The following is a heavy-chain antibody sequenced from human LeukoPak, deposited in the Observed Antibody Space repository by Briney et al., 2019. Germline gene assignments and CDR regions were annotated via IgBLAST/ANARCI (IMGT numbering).Heavy chain of an antibody. Sequence: SETLSLTCAVYGESFSGYYWSWIRQPPGKGLEWIGEINHSGSTNYNPSLKSRVTISVDTSKNQFSLKLSSVTAADTAVYYCARGVNNWNVDVFDIWGQGTMVTVPS. CDR2: INHSGST. CDR1: GESFSGYY. J-gene: IGHJ3*02. CDR3: ARGVNNWNVDVFDI. D-gene: IGHD1-20*01. V-gene: IGHV4-34*01.